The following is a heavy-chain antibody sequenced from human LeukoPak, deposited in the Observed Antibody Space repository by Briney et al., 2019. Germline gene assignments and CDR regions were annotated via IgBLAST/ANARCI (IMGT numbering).Heavy chain of an antibody. D-gene: IGHD3-16*01. Sequence: PSETLSLTCAVSGYSISTGYFWGWIRQSPGQGLEWIGSIFHTASTSYNPSFKRRATLSVDTSKNEFSLKLTSVNATDTAIYYCASPRGTYIDYWGQGALVTVSS. CDR1: GYSISTGYF. CDR3: ASPRGTYIDY. CDR2: IFHTAST. V-gene: IGHV4-38-2*01. J-gene: IGHJ4*02.